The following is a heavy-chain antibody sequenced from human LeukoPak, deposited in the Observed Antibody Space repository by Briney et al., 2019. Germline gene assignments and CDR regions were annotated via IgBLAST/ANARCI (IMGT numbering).Heavy chain of an antibody. J-gene: IGHJ5*02. D-gene: IGHD3-3*01. Sequence: PGGSLRLSCAASGFTFSSYWMHWVRQAPGKGLVWDSRINSDGSSTSYADSVKGRFTISRDNAKNTLYLQMNSLRAEDTAVYYCASYRGDFWSGYYSNWFDPWGQGTLVTVSS. V-gene: IGHV3-74*01. CDR1: GFTFSSYW. CDR3: ASYRGDFWSGYYSNWFDP. CDR2: INSDGSST.